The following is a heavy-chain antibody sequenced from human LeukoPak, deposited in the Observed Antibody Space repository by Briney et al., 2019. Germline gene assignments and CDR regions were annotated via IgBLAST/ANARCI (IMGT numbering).Heavy chain of an antibody. CDR3: ARVPDYGDYRYYFDY. Sequence: SETVSLTCTVSGGSISSYYWSWIRQPPGKGLEWIGYIYYSGSTNYNPSLKSRVTISVDTSKNQFSLKLSSVTAADTAVYYCARVPDYGDYRYYFDYWGQGTLVTVSS. D-gene: IGHD4-17*01. CDR1: GGSISSYY. J-gene: IGHJ4*02. CDR2: IYYSGST. V-gene: IGHV4-59*01.